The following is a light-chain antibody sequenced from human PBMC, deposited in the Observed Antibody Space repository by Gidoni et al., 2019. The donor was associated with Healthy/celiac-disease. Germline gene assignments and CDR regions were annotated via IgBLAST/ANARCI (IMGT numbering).Light chain of an antibody. V-gene: IGLV3-1*01. J-gene: IGLJ2*01. CDR3: QAWDSSTVV. CDR1: KLGVKS. Sequence: YALTQAQSVSVPPAQTASITCSGDKLGVKSACWYQQKPGQSPLLVIYQDSQRPSWIPVRFSGSNSGNSATLTISGTQAMDESDSYCQAWDSSTVVFGGGTKLTVL. CDR2: QDS.